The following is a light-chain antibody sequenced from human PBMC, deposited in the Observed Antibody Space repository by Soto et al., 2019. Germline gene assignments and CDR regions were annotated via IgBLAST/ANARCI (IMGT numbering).Light chain of an antibody. J-gene: IGKJ1*01. CDR3: QQYHGFSRT. CDR1: QSISYS. Sequence: DIQMTQSPSTLSSSVGDRVTITGRASQSISYSLAWYQQKPGKAPDLLISDVSKLERGVASRFSGSGSGTEFTLTISSMQPDDLATYYCQQYHGFSRTFGQGTKVDIK. V-gene: IGKV1-5*01. CDR2: DVS.